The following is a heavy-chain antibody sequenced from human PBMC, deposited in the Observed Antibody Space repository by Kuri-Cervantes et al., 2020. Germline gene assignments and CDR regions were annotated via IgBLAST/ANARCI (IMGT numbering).Heavy chain of an antibody. CDR1: GFTFSSYS. J-gene: IGHJ5*02. V-gene: IGHV3-48*01. Sequence: GESLKISYAASGFTFSSYSINWVRQAPGKGLEWVSYISSSSSTIYYADSVKGRFTSSRDNAKNSLYLQMSNLRADDTGIYYCTRDPGNRFSPWGQGTLVTVSS. CDR2: ISSSSSTI. CDR3: TRDPGNRFSP. D-gene: IGHD3-3*01.